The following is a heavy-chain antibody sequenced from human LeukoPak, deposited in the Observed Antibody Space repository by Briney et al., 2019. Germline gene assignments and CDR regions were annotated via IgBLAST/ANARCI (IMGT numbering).Heavy chain of an antibody. Sequence: PGGSLRLSCAASGFTFSSYWMSWVRQAPGKGLEWVGFIRSKAYGGTTEYAASVKGRFTISRDDSKSIAYLQMNSLKTEDTAVYYCTPAPSTDYWGQGTLVTVSS. CDR2: IRSKAYGGTT. D-gene: IGHD2-2*01. J-gene: IGHJ4*02. V-gene: IGHV3-49*04. CDR3: TPAPSTDY. CDR1: GFTFSSYW.